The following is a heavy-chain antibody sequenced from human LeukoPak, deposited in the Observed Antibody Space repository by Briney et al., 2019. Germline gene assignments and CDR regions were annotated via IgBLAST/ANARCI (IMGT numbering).Heavy chain of an antibody. CDR3: ARDFPYYYDSSGYYPNYYFDY. V-gene: IGHV1-3*01. J-gene: IGHJ4*02. CDR2: INAGNGNT. D-gene: IGHD3-22*01. CDR1: GYTFTSYA. Sequence: GASVKVSCKASGYTFTSYAMHWVRQAPGQRLEWMGWINAGNGNTKYSQKFQGRVTLTRDTSASTAYMELSSLRSEDTAVYYCARDFPYYYDSSGYYPNYYFDYWGQGTLVTVSS.